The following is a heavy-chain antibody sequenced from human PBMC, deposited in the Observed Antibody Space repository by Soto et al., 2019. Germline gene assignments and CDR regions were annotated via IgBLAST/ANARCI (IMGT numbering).Heavy chain of an antibody. CDR2: ISYDGSNK. Sequence: QVQLVESGGGVVQPGRSLRLSCAASGFTFSSYAMHWVRQAPGKGLEWVAVISYDGSNKYYADSVKGRFTISRDNSKNTLYLQMNSLRAEDTAVYSCATAVTMVNPYPFDYWGQGTLVTVSS. J-gene: IGHJ4*02. D-gene: IGHD3-10*01. CDR3: ATAVTMVNPYPFDY. V-gene: IGHV3-30-3*01. CDR1: GFTFSSYA.